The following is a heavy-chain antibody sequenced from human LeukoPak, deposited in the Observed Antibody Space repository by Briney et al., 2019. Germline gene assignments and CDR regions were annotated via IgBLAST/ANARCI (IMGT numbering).Heavy chain of an antibody. V-gene: IGHV4-39*07. Sequence: SETLSLACTVSGGSISSSSYYWGWIRQPPGKGLEWIGSIYYSGSTYYNPSLKSRATISVDTSKNQFSLKLSSVTAADTAVYYCARDRPDDHGGFDYWGQGTLVTVSS. CDR2: IYYSGST. D-gene: IGHD3-16*01. CDR1: GGSISSSSYY. CDR3: ARDRPDDHGGFDY. J-gene: IGHJ4*02.